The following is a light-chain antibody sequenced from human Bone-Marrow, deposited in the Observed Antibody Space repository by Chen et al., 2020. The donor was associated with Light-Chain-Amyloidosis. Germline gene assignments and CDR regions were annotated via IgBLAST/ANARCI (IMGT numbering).Light chain of an antibody. CDR1: NIGSTS. CDR3: QVWDRSSDRPV. J-gene: IGLJ3*02. V-gene: IGLV3-21*02. Sequence: SYGLTQPSPVSVAPGQTATIACGGNNIGSTSVHWYQQTPGQAPLLVVYDDSDRPSGIPERLSGSNSGNTATLTISRVEAGDEADYYCQVWDRSSDRPVFGGGTKLTVL. CDR2: DDS.